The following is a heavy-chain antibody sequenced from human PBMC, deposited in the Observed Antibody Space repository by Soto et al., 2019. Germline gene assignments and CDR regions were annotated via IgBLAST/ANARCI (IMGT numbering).Heavy chain of an antibody. V-gene: IGHV4-4*02. CDR2: IHHSGAT. J-gene: IGHJ6*02. Sequence: QVQLQESGPGLVQPSGTLSLTCAVSGDSITGDEWWSWVRQPPGKGLEWIGEIHHSGATNYNPSLKSRDTIQIDKSKTQCSLKLNSVTAADTAMFYCATQGFYRMGVWGRGTTVTVSS. CDR3: ATQGFYRMGV. CDR1: GDSITGDEW.